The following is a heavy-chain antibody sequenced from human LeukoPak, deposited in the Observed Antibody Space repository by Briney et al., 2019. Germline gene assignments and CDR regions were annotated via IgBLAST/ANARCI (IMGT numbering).Heavy chain of an antibody. J-gene: IGHJ4*02. CDR1: GFTFTSYA. V-gene: IGHV3-23*01. Sequence: GGSLRLSCASSGFTFTSYAVSWVRQAPGKGLEWVSTISYSGGTTYHTDSVKGRFTISRDISKNTVYLQMNSLKAEDTAVYYCAKGPIGDYWGQGTLVTVSS. CDR3: AKGPIGDY. CDR2: ISYSGGTT.